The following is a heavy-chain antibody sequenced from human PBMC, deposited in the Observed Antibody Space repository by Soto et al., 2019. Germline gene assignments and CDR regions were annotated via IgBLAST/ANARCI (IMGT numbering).Heavy chain of an antibody. D-gene: IGHD3-22*01. CDR2: ISSSSSTI. CDR1: GFTFSSYS. V-gene: IGHV3-48*02. J-gene: IGHJ4*02. Sequence: GVLRLSCAASGFTFSSYSMNWVRQAPGKGLEWVSYISSSSSTIYYADSVKGRFTISRDNAKNSLYLQMNSLRDEDTAVYYCARGSYYYDSSGYYLFDYWGQGTLVTVSS. CDR3: ARGSYYYDSSGYYLFDY.